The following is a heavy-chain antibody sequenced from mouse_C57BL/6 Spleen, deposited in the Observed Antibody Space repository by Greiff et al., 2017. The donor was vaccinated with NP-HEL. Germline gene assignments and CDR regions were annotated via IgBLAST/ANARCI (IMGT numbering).Heavy chain of an antibody. CDR2: IYPGDGDT. J-gene: IGHJ2*01. Sequence: VQLQQSGPELVKPGASVKISCKASGYAFSSSWMNWVKQRPGKGLEWIGRIYPGDGDTNYNGKFKGKATLTADKSSSTAYMQLSSLTSEDSAVYFCARWDGYYSYFDYWGQGTTLTVSS. V-gene: IGHV1-82*01. CDR1: GYAFSSSW. D-gene: IGHD2-3*01. CDR3: ARWDGYYSYFDY.